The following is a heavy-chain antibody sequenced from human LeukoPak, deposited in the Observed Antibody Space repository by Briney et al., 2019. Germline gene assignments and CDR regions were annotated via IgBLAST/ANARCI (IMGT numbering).Heavy chain of an antibody. CDR3: ASSETGTTGGYYGMDV. D-gene: IGHD1-7*01. V-gene: IGHV3-30-3*01. Sequence: PGGFLRLSCAASGFTFSSYAMHWVRQAPGKGLEWVAVISYDGSNKYYADSVKGRFTISRDNSKNTLYLQMNSLRAEDTAVYYCASSETGTTGGYYGMDVWGQGTTVTVSS. CDR2: ISYDGSNK. CDR1: GFTFSSYA. J-gene: IGHJ6*02.